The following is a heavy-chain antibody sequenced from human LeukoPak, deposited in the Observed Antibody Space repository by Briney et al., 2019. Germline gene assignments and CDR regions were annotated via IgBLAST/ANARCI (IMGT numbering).Heavy chain of an antibody. V-gene: IGHV3-23*01. J-gene: IGHJ4*02. Sequence: GGSLRLPCAASGFTFSNNAMSWVRQAPGKGLEWVSATSTSGGSAYYADSVKGRFTISRDNSKNTLYLQMDSLRAEDTAVYYCAKSFVVTAKVDYWGQGTLVTVSS. CDR3: AKSFVVTAKVDY. CDR1: GFTFSNNA. CDR2: TSTSGGSA. D-gene: IGHD2-21*02.